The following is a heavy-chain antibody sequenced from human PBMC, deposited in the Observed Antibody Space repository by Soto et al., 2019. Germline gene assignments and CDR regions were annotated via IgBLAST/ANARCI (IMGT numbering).Heavy chain of an antibody. CDR2: VYYSGST. CDR1: GASISSSY. CDR3: ARGYYDSSGQSNTFDI. Sequence: SETLSLTCTVSGASISSSYWSWIRQSPGTGLEWIGYVYYSGSTNYNPSFNSRVTISVDTSKNQFSLKLSSVTAADTAVYYCARGYYDSSGQSNTFDIWGQGTMVTVS. V-gene: IGHV4-59*01. D-gene: IGHD3-22*01. J-gene: IGHJ3*02.